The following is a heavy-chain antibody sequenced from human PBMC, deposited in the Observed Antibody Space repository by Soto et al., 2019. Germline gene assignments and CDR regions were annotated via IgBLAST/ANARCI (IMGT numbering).Heavy chain of an antibody. Sequence: QVQLVESGGGVVQPGRSLRLSCAASGFTFSSYGMHWVRQAPGKGLEWVAVIWYDGSNKYYADSVKGRFTISRDNSKNTLYRQMNSLRAEDTAVYYCARDLQDIVVVVAAGGGYFDYWGQGTLVIVSS. CDR1: GFTFSSYG. J-gene: IGHJ4*02. V-gene: IGHV3-33*01. CDR3: ARDLQDIVVVVAAGGGYFDY. CDR2: IWYDGSNK. D-gene: IGHD2-15*01.